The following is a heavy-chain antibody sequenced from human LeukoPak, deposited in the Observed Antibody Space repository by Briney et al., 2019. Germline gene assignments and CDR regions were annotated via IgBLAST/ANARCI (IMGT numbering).Heavy chain of an antibody. CDR2: ITYSGST. J-gene: IGHJ4*02. D-gene: IGHD5-18*01. CDR3: ARPSRGSGFNYGYSGYFDY. Sequence: PSETLSLTCTVSGGSISNTDSYWGWVRQPPGKGLEWIVSITYSGSTYYNPPLRSQYTISIDTSKNQFSLKLTSVTAAGTAVYYCARPSRGSGFNYGYSGYFDYWGQGTLVTVSS. CDR1: GGSISNTDSY. V-gene: IGHV4-39*01.